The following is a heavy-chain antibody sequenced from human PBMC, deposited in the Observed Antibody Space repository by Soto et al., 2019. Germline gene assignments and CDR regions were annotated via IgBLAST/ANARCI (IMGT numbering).Heavy chain of an antibody. Sequence: GGSLRLSCAASGLTFSCCGFHWVRQAPGKGLEWVAVIWSNGRNTYFADSVRGRFTFSRDNSGNTLYLQMNSLRVEDTALYYCVRKRAPFDAFDIWGQGTIVTVSS. CDR2: IWSNGRNT. V-gene: IGHV3-33*06. CDR1: GLTFSCCG. CDR3: VRKRAPFDAFDI. J-gene: IGHJ3*02.